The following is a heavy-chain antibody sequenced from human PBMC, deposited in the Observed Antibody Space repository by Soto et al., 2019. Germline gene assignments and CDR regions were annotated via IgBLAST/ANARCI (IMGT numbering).Heavy chain of an antibody. D-gene: IGHD6-6*01. Sequence: GGSLRLSCAASGFTFSSYWMHWVRQAPGKGLVWVSRINSDGSSTSYADSVKGRVTISGDNAKNTLYLQMNSLRAEDTAVYYCGRDRTYSSSFRSIYYYYYYMDVWGKGTTVTVSS. CDR3: GRDRTYSSSFRSIYYYYYYMDV. V-gene: IGHV3-74*01. CDR2: INSDGSST. CDR1: GFTFSSYW. J-gene: IGHJ6*03.